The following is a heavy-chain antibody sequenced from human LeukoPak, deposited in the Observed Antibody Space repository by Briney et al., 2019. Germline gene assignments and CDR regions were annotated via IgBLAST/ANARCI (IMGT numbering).Heavy chain of an antibody. V-gene: IGHV4-59*01. D-gene: IGHD6-13*01. CDR1: GGSISSYY. CDR3: ASAAAGPYYFDY. J-gene: IGHJ4*02. Sequence: SETLSLTCTVSGGSISSYYWSWIRQPPGKGLEWIGYIYYSGSTNYNPSLKSRVTISVDTSKNQFSLKPSSVTAADTAVYYCASAAAGPYYFDYWGQGTLVTVSS. CDR2: IYYSGST.